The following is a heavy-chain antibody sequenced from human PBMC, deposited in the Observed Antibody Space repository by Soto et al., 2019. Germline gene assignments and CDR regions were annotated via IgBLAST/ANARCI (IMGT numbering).Heavy chain of an antibody. Sequence: PGGSLRLSCAASGFTFSSYAMSWVRQAPGKGLEWVSAISGSGGSTYYADSVKGRFTISRDNSKNTLYLQMNSLRAEDTAVYYCAKDYRAGPSGITYGMDVWGQGTTVTVSS. J-gene: IGHJ6*02. CDR2: ISGSGGST. D-gene: IGHD5-12*01. V-gene: IGHV3-23*01. CDR3: AKDYRAGPSGITYGMDV. CDR1: GFTFSSYA.